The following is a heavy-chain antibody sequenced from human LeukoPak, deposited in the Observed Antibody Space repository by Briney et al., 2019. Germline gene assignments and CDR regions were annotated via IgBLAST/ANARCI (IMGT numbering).Heavy chain of an antibody. J-gene: IGHJ1*01. CDR3: ARGGGTEWELPPAEYFQH. CDR1: GYTFTSYY. CDR2: INPSGGST. V-gene: IGHV1-46*01. D-gene: IGHD1-26*01. Sequence: ASVKDSCKSSGYTFTSYYMHWVRQAPGQGLEWMGIINPSGGSTSYAQKFQGRVTMTRDTSTRTVYMELSSLKSEDTAVYYCARGGGTEWELPPAEYFQHWGQGTLVTVSS.